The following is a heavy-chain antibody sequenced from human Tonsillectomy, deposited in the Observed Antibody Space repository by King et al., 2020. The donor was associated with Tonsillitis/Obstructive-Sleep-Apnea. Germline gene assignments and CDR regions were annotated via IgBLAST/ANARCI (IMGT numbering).Heavy chain of an antibody. CDR2: ISTAGTYI. D-gene: IGHD2-2*02. J-gene: IGHJ5*02. CDR1: GFTFNNYA. Sequence: VQLVESGGGLVKPGGSLRLSCAASGFTFNNYAMNWVRQSPGKGLEWVSSISTAGTYIFYADSVKGRFAISRDNAKNSLYLQMNSLRAEDTAIYYCARDEGECPITSCYTWFDPWGQGTLVTVSS. V-gene: IGHV3-21*06. CDR3: ARDEGECPITSCYTWFDP.